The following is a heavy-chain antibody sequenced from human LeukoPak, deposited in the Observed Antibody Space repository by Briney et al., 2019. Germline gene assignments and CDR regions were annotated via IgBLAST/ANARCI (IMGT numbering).Heavy chain of an antibody. D-gene: IGHD2-15*01. CDR3: ARGPNRWWVVSRNWGMDV. Sequence: GGSLRLSCAASGLSIGNNSMHWVRQAPGKGLEWVSLISWDESTTYYSDSVKGRFTVSRDSSKNSLHLQMNSLRTEDTALYYCARGPNRWWVVSRNWGMDVWGQGTTVTVSS. CDR1: GLSIGNNS. CDR2: ISWDESTT. J-gene: IGHJ6*02. V-gene: IGHV3-43*01.